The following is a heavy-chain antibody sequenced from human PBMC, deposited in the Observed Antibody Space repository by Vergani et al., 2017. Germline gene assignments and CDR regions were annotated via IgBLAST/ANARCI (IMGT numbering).Heavy chain of an antibody. CDR2: VSYDGSNQ. Sequence: QVQLVESGGGVVQPGRSLRLSCAASGFTFSSYGMHWVRQAPGKGLEWVAVVSYDGSNQYYADSVKGRFTISRDNSKNTLYLQMNSLRAEDTAVYYCANLLQPLLQFDYWGQGTLVTVSS. CDR3: ANLLQPLLQFDY. V-gene: IGHV3-30*18. CDR1: GFTFSSYG. J-gene: IGHJ4*02. D-gene: IGHD1-26*01.